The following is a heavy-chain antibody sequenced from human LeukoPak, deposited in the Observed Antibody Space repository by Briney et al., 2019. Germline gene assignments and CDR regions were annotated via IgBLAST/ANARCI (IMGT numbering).Heavy chain of an antibody. CDR2: IKSKTDGGTT. J-gene: IGHJ4*02. Sequence: GGSLRLSCAASRFTFSNYWMSWVRQAPGKGLEWVGRIKSKTDGGTTDYAAPVKGRFTISRDDSKNTLYLQMNSLKTEDTAVYYCTTEFGSYLYYFDYWGQGTLVTVSS. V-gene: IGHV3-15*01. CDR3: TTEFGSYLYYFDY. CDR1: RFTFSNYW. D-gene: IGHD1-26*01.